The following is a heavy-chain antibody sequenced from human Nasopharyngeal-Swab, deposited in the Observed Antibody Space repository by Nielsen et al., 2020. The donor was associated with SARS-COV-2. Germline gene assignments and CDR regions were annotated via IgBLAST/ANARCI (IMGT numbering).Heavy chain of an antibody. V-gene: IGHV4-4*02. J-gene: IGHJ5*02. D-gene: IGHD1-26*01. Sequence: VRQAPGKGLEWIGEALHDGRTSYHSTLESRVTISIDTSRNRFSLRLTSVTAADTAVYYCAKEGSGSPALSWGQGILVTVSS. CDR2: ALHDGRT. CDR3: AKEGSGSPALS.